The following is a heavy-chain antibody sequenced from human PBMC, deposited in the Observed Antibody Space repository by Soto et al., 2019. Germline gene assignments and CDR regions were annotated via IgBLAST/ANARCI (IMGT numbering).Heavy chain of an antibody. Sequence: GASVKVSCKASGYTFTSYAMHWVRQAPGQRLEWMGWINAGNGNTKYSQKFQGRVTITRDTSASTAYMELSSLRSEDTAVYYCARDPSYSSGWYALNWFDPGGQGTLVTV. CDR1: GYTFTSYA. V-gene: IGHV1-3*01. D-gene: IGHD6-19*01. CDR3: ARDPSYSSGWYALNWFDP. J-gene: IGHJ5*02. CDR2: INAGNGNT.